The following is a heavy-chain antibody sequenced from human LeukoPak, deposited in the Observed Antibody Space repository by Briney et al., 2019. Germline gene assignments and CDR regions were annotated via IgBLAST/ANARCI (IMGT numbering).Heavy chain of an antibody. Sequence: PSETLSLTCTVSGGSISSSSYYWGWIRQPPGKGLEWIGSIYYSGSTYYNPSPKSRVTISVDTSKNQFSLKLSSVTAADTAVYYCASLYCGGDCYPDYWGQGTLVTVSS. CDR3: ASLYCGGDCYPDY. V-gene: IGHV4-39*01. CDR1: GGSISSSSYY. CDR2: IYYSGST. D-gene: IGHD2-21*02. J-gene: IGHJ4*02.